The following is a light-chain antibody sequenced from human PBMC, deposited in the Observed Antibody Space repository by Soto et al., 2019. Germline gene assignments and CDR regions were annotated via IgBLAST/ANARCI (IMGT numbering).Light chain of an antibody. CDR1: QTLGGNY. CDR3: QQYSTSPPT. Sequence: EIVLTQSPGTLSLSPGEGATLSCRASQTLGGNYLAWYQQKPGQAPRLLIYGTSNRATGIPDRFSGSGSGTDFSLSISRLEPEDFAVFYCQQYSTSPPTFGGGTKVEIK. CDR2: GTS. V-gene: IGKV3-20*01. J-gene: IGKJ4*01.